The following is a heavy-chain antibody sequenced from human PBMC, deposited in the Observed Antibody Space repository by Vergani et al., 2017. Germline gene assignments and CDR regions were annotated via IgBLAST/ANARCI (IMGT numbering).Heavy chain of an antibody. CDR1: GYTFVNPP. J-gene: IGHJ4*02. Sequence: QAQLGQSDSEVKKPGDSVTLSCKTSGYTFVNPPITWVRQAPGQGLEWMGWISPYNHNTLYSQKVEGRVTMASDTSSSTVFLELRRLTSDDTAIYYCARSQMATNDFDLWGRGTLVTVSS. V-gene: IGHV1-18*04. CDR2: ISPYNHNT. CDR3: ARSQMATNDFDL. D-gene: IGHD5-24*01.